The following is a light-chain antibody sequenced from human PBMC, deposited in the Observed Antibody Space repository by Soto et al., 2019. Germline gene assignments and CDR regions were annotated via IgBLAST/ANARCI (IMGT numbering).Light chain of an antibody. V-gene: IGLV1-40*01. CDR3: QSYGISPYVV. J-gene: IGLJ2*01. CDR2: GNN. CDR1: SSNIGAGFD. Sequence: QSVLTQPPSVSGAPGQRVTISCTGNSSNIGAGFDVHWYQQLPGTAPKLLIYGNNNRPSGVPDRFSGAKSGTSASLAITGLQAEDEADYYCQSYGISPYVVFGGGTKLTVL.